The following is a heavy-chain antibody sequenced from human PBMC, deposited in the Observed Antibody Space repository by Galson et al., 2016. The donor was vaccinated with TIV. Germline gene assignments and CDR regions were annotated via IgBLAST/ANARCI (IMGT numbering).Heavy chain of an antibody. D-gene: IGHD3-3*01. CDR2: ISRSSDRR. Sequence: SLRLSYAASGFIFDEYAMHWVRQVSGKGLEWVAGISRSSDRRGYADSVKGRFTISRDNAKNSLYLEMNSLRPEDTAFYYCVKANIYLEEIMADGAFDFWGQGTRVTVSS. CDR3: VKANIYLEEIMADGAFDF. CDR1: GFIFDEYA. V-gene: IGHV3-9*01. J-gene: IGHJ3*01.